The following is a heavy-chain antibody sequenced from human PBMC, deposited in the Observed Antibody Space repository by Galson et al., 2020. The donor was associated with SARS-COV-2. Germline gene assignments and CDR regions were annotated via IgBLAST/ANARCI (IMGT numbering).Heavy chain of an antibody. V-gene: IGHV4-39*01. CDR1: GASIGSTTSY. Sequence: ASETLSLTCTVSGASIGSTTSYWAWIRQPPGKALEWIGSYNYGGTYYNPSLRSRVTISVDTSKNQLSLRLSSVTAADTAVYYCARRPGSGFDYWGQGTLVTVSS. CDR2: YNYGGT. CDR3: ARRPGSGFDY. J-gene: IGHJ4*02. D-gene: IGHD6-19*01.